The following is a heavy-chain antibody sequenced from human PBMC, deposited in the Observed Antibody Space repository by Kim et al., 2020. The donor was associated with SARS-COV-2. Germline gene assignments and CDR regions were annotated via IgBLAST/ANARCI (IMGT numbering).Heavy chain of an antibody. V-gene: IGHV4-59*01. D-gene: IGHD2-2*02. Sequence: NYNPYHKSRVSVSLDTSKNQFSLKLTSVTAADTAVYYCASSGYSSSFYIYWGQGTLVTVSS. CDR3: ASSGYSSSFYIY. J-gene: IGHJ4*02.